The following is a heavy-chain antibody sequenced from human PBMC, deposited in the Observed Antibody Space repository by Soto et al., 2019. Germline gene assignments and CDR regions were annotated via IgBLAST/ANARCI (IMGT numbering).Heavy chain of an antibody. Sequence: SETLSLTCTVSGGSISSYYWSWIRQPPGKGLEWIGYIYYSGSTNYNPSLKSRVTISVDTSKNQFSLKLSSVTAADTAVYYCASNQYSSSWYYFDYWGQGTLVTVSS. CDR1: GGSISSYY. J-gene: IGHJ4*02. V-gene: IGHV4-59*08. D-gene: IGHD6-13*01. CDR2: IYYSGST. CDR3: ASNQYSSSWYYFDY.